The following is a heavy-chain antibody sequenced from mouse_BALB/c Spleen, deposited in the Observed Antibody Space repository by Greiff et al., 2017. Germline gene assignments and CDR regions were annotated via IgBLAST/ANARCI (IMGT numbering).Heavy chain of an antibody. CDR3: ARGAGYDGSWFAY. V-gene: IGHV3-6*02. D-gene: IGHD2-14*01. Sequence: EVQLQESGPGLVKPSQSLSLTCSVTGYYITSGYSWNWIRQFPGNKLEWMGYISYDGSNNYKPTLKNRISITRDTSKNQFFLQLNSVTTEDTATYYCARGAGYDGSWFAYWGQGTLVTVSA. CDR1: GYYITSGYS. CDR2: ISYDGSN. J-gene: IGHJ3*01.